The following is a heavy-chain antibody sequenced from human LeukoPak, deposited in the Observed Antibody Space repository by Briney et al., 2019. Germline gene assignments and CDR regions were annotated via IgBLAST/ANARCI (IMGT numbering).Heavy chain of an antibody. D-gene: IGHD3-10*01. V-gene: IGHV4-59*01. J-gene: IGHJ5*02. Sequence: PSETLSLTCAVYGGSFSSYYWSWIRQSPGKGLECIGYIHYTGSTNYNPSLTSRVTISVETSKNQFSLKLKSVTAADTAVYYCARGGYYGSGNDFRFDPWGQGTLVTVSS. CDR1: GGSFSSYY. CDR3: ARGGYYGSGNDFRFDP. CDR2: IHYTGST.